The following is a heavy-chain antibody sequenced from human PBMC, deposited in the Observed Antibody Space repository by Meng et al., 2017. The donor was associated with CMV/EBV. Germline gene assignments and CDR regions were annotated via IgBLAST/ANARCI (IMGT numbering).Heavy chain of an antibody. CDR1: GGSFSGDY. CDR3: ARGRYYYDSSGYAYFDS. Sequence: SETLSLTCAVYGGSFSGDYWSWIRQPPGKGLEWIGEINHSGSTNYNPSLKSRVTISVDTSKNQLSLKLSSVTAADTAVYYCARGRYYYDSSGYAYFDSWGQGTLVTVSS. D-gene: IGHD3-22*01. CDR2: INHSGST. J-gene: IGHJ4*02. V-gene: IGHV4-34*01.